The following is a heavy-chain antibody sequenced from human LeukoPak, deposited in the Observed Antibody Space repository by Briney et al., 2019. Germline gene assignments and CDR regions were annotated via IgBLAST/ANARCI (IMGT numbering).Heavy chain of an antibody. CDR3: ARRFGY. J-gene: IGHJ4*02. V-gene: IGHV3-48*03. CDR2: ISGSGSTI. CDR1: GFTFSSYE. D-gene: IGHD3-10*01. Sequence: GGSRRFSGAASGFTFSSYERNWARQAPGKGLEWLSYISGSGSTIYYTDSVKGRFTVYRDNAKNSLYLQMNSLRAEDTAVYYCARRFGYWGQGTLVTVSS.